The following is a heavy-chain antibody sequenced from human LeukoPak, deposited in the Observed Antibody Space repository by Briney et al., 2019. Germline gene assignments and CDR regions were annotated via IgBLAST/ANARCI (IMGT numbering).Heavy chain of an antibody. CDR3: ARDGYAHFDY. D-gene: IGHD2-2*01. CDR2: ISSSSSYI. Sequence: GGSLRLSCSGSGFTFSSYEMNWVRQAPGKGLEWVSSISSSSSYIYYADSVKGRFTISRDNAKNSLYLQMNSLRAEDTAVYYCARDGYAHFDYWGQGTLVTVSS. CDR1: GFTFSSYE. J-gene: IGHJ4*02. V-gene: IGHV3-21*01.